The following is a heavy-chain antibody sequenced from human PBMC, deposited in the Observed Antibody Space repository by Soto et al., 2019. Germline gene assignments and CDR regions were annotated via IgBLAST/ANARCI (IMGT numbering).Heavy chain of an antibody. J-gene: IGHJ4*02. V-gene: IGHV1-69*01. D-gene: IGHD6-19*01. Sequence: QVQLVQSGAEVKKPGSSVKVSCKASGGIFSNFAFNWMRQAPGQGLEWMGGIIPTLGTPHYAQWFLGRVTITADESTRTVYMEMSSLTVEDTAVYYCARVGLGAYDYWGQGTLVIVSS. CDR3: ARVGLGAYDY. CDR2: IIPTLGTP. CDR1: GGIFSNFA.